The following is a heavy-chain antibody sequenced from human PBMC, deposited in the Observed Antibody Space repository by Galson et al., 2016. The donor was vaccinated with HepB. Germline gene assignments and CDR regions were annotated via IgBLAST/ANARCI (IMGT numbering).Heavy chain of an antibody. Sequence: SLRLSCAVSGFTLSNAWMGWVRQAPGKGLEWVGRIKSRTDGGTIDYAPPVKGRFTISRDDSKNTLYLQMNSLKTEDAAVYYCTTESYYDYIWGNYRPYYFDYWGQGTLVTVSS. CDR1: GFTLSNAW. D-gene: IGHD3-16*02. CDR3: TTESYYDYIWGNYRPYYFDY. V-gene: IGHV3-15*01. J-gene: IGHJ4*02. CDR2: IKSRTDGGTI.